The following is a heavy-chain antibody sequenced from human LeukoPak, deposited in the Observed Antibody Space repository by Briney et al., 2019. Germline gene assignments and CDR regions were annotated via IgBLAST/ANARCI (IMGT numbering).Heavy chain of an antibody. CDR1: GGTFRSHP. V-gene: IGHV1-69*04. CDR3: ARAIPMYGMDV. J-gene: IGHJ6*02. CDR2: IIPILGIA. Sequence: SVKVSCKHSGGTFRSHPIRWVRQAPGQGLEWMGRIIPILGIANYAQKFQGRVTITADKSTSTAYMELSSLRSEDTAVYYCARAIPMYGMDVWGQGTTVTVSS.